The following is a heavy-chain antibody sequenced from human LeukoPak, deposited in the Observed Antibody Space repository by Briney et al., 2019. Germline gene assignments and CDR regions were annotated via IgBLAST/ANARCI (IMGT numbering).Heavy chain of an antibody. D-gene: IGHD3-22*01. CDR2: ISYDGSNK. J-gene: IGHJ3*02. CDR3: ARDLYDSSESAFDI. V-gene: IGHV3-30-3*01. CDR1: GFTFNNYA. Sequence: GGSLRLSCAASGFTFNNYAMHWVRQAPGKGLEWVAVISYDGSNKYYADSVKGRFTISRDNSKNTLYLQMNSLRAEDTAVYYCARDLYDSSESAFDIWGQGTMVTVSS.